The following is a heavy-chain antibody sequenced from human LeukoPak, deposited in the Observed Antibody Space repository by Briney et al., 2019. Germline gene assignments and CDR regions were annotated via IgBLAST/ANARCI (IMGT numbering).Heavy chain of an antibody. V-gene: IGHV1-2*02. CDR2: INPNSGGT. Sequence: ASVTVSFTSSGYTFTVYYMHWVRQAPGPGLEWVGWINPNSGGTNYPQKFQGRVTITADKATSTAYMELSRMRSEDTAVYYCARERLLGKANWFDPWGEGTLVTVSS. CDR3: ARERLLGKANWFDP. CDR1: GYTFTVYY. D-gene: IGHD6-25*01. J-gene: IGHJ5*02.